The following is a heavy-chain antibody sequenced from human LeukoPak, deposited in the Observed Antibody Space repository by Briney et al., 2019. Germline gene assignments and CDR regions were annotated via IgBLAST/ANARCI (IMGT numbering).Heavy chain of an antibody. CDR1: GGSFSGYY. J-gene: IGHJ4*02. CDR3: ARGPSVYGDYLFDY. CDR2: VNHSGST. V-gene: IGHV4-34*01. Sequence: KPSETLSLTCAVYGGSFSGYYWSWIRQPPGKGLEWIGEVNHSGSTNYNPSLKSRVTISVDTSKNQFSLKLSSVTAADTAVYYCARGPSVYGDYLFDYWGQGTLVTVSS. D-gene: IGHD4-17*01.